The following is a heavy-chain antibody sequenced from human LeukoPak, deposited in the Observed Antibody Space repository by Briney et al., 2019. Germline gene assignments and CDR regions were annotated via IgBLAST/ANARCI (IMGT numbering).Heavy chain of an antibody. CDR2: ISAYNGNT. V-gene: IGHV1-18*01. D-gene: IGHD4-11*01. Sequence: ASVTVSFKASGYTFTSYGISWVRQAPGQGLEWMGWISAYNGNTNYAQKLQGRVTMTTDTSTSTAYMELRSLRSDDTAVYYCARDDYRAYYYYGMDVWGQGTTVTVSS. CDR3: ARDDYRAYYYYGMDV. CDR1: GYTFTSYG. J-gene: IGHJ6*02.